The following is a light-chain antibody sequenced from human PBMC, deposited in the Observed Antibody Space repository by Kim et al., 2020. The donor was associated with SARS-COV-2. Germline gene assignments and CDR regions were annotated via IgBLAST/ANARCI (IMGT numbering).Light chain of an antibody. Sequence: LTQPPSASGTPGQRVTISCSGGSSNIGKNYVYWYQQLPGMAPKLLIYSTTQRPSGVPDRFSGSKSGTSASLAISGLRSEDEADYYCAAWDDRLNWVFGGGTQLTVL. V-gene: IGLV1-47*02. CDR2: STT. CDR1: SSNIGKNY. J-gene: IGLJ3*02. CDR3: AAWDDRLNWV.